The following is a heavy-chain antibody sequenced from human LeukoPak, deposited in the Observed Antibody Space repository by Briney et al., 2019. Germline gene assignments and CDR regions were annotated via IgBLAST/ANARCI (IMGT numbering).Heavy chain of an antibody. Sequence: SETLSLTCTVSGYSISSGYYWGWIRQPPGKGLEWITSFSHSGRAYYNPSLKSRVTTSIDTSKNQFSLKLRSVTAADTAVYYCARDPGCSGASCPLDDWGQGTLVTVSS. CDR3: ARDPGCSGASCPLDD. V-gene: IGHV4-38-2*02. CDR2: FSHSGRA. J-gene: IGHJ4*02. D-gene: IGHD2-15*01. CDR1: GYSISSGYY.